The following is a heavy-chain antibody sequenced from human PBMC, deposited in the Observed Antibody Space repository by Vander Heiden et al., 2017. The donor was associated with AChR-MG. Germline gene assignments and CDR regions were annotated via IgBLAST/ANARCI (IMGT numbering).Heavy chain of an antibody. D-gene: IGHD3-3*01. Sequence: QLQLQESGPGLVKPSETLSLTCTVSGGSISSSSYYWGWIRQPPGKGLEWIGSIYYSGSTYYNPSLKCRVTISVDTSKNQFSLKLSSVTAADTAVYYCARQKRYDCWSGYPPDYWVHGTLVTVSS. V-gene: IGHV4-39*01. CDR2: IYYSGST. J-gene: IGHJ4*01. CDR3: ARQKRYDCWSGYPPDY. CDR1: GGSISSSSYY.